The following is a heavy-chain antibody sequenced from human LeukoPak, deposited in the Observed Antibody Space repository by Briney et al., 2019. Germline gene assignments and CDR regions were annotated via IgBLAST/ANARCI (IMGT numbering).Heavy chain of an antibody. CDR2: IYIGGST. J-gene: IGHJ4*02. V-gene: IGHV3-53*04. CDR1: GFIVSNNY. D-gene: IGHD6-13*01. Sequence: GGSLRLSCAASGFIVSNNYMTWVRQAPGKGLEWVSVIYIGGSTYYADSVKGRFTISRHNSKNTLFLQMNSLRVEDTAVYYCARVPAAGTGPDYWGQGTLVTVSS. CDR3: ARVPAAGTGPDY.